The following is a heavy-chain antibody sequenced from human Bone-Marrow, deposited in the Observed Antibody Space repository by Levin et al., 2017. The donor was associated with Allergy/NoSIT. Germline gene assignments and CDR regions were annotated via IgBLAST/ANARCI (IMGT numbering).Heavy chain of an antibody. CDR1: GFTFSNAW. J-gene: IGHJ3*02. CDR2: IKSKTDGGTT. Sequence: SCAASGFTFSNAWMSWVRQAPGKGLEWVGRIKSKTDGGTTDYAAPVKGRFTISRDDSKNTLYLLMNSLKSEDTAVYYCTTGGDITIFGVLMNAFDIWGQGTMVTVSS. CDR3: TTGGDITIFGVLMNAFDI. V-gene: IGHV3-15*01. D-gene: IGHD3-3*01.